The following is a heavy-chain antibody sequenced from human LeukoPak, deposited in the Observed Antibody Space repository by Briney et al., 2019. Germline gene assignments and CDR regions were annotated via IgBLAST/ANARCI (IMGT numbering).Heavy chain of an antibody. D-gene: IGHD5-24*01. CDR1: GGTFSSYA. Sequence: GASVKVSCKASGGTFSSYAISWVRQAPGQGLEWMGGIIPIFGTANYAQKFQGRVTITADESTSTAYMELSSLRSEDAAVYYCARVMVDGYNWLFDYWGQGTLVTVSS. J-gene: IGHJ4*02. CDR2: IIPIFGTA. CDR3: ARVMVDGYNWLFDY. V-gene: IGHV1-69*13.